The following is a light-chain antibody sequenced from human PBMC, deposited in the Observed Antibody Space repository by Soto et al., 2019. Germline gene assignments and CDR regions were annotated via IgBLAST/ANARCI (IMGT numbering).Light chain of an antibody. CDR3: QKYNSAPLT. CDR2: AAS. Sequence: DIQVTQSPSSLSASVGDRVTITCRANQGISNSLAWYQQKPGKVPKLLIYAASTLQSGVPSRCSGSGSGPDLTLTISSLQPEDVATYYCQKYNSAPLTFGGGTKVEIK. V-gene: IGKV1-27*01. J-gene: IGKJ4*01. CDR1: QGISNS.